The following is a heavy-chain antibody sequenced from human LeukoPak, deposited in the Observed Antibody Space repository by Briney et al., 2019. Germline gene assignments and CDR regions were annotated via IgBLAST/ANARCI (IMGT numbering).Heavy chain of an antibody. Sequence: NPSETLSLTCTVSGDSISSGGYYWSWIRQHPGEGLEWIGYIYHTGSTYYNPSLKSRVTISVDTSKNQFSLKVMSVTAADTAVYYCARDGPRNCYGRWGQGTLVTVSS. CDR1: GDSISSGGYY. CDR2: IYHTGST. V-gene: IGHV4-31*03. D-gene: IGHD2-2*01. CDR3: ARDGPRNCYGR. J-gene: IGHJ4*02.